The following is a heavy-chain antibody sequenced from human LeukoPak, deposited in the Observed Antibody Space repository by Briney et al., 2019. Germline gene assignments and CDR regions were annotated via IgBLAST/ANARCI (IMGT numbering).Heavy chain of an antibody. Sequence: PSQTLSLTCTVSGGSMSSGGYSWSWIRQAPGKGLEWIGHISHTGSTLYNPPLKSRVTISADRSKNQFSLNLNSVTAADTAVYYCARLPVRKPMKPTTVVTRDYGMDVWGQGTTVTVSS. J-gene: IGHJ6*02. D-gene: IGHD4-23*01. V-gene: IGHV4-30-2*01. CDR2: ISHTGST. CDR1: GGSMSSGGYS. CDR3: ARLPVRKPMKPTTVVTRDYGMDV.